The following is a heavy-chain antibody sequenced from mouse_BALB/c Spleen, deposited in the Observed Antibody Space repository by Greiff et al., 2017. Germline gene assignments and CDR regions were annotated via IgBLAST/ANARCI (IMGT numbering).Heavy chain of an antibody. V-gene: IGHV5-6-5*01. Sequence: EVQLVESGGGLVKPGGSLKLSCAASGFTFSSYAMSWVRQTPEKRLEWVASISSGGSTYYPDSVKGRFTISRDNARNILYLQMSSLRSEDTAMYYCAREEYGYDWDFDVWGEGTTVTVSS. CDR3: AREEYGYDWDFDV. J-gene: IGHJ1*01. D-gene: IGHD2-2*01. CDR2: ISSGGST. CDR1: GFTFSSYA.